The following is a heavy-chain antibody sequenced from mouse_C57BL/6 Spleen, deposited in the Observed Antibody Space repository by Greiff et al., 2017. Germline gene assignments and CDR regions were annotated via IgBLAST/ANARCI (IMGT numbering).Heavy chain of an antibody. Sequence: QVQLQQPGAELVIPGASVKLSCKASGYTFTSYWMHWVKQRPGQGLEWIGEIDPSDSYTNYNQKFKGKSTLTVDKSSSTAYMQLSSLTSEDSAVYYCARRLLPSMDYWGQGTSVTVSS. CDR1: GYTFTSYW. J-gene: IGHJ4*01. CDR3: ARRLLPSMDY. V-gene: IGHV1-69*01. CDR2: IDPSDSYT. D-gene: IGHD2-3*01.